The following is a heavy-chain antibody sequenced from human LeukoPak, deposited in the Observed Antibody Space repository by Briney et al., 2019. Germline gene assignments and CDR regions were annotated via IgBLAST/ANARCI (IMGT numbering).Heavy chain of an antibody. J-gene: IGHJ6*02. Sequence: ASVKVSCKASVYTFTNFYIHCVRQAPGQGLEWMGKVSPSGDRTIYAQKFQGRVTITADESTSTAYMELSSLGSEDTAVYYCAREARGMGSSTSCLDVWGQGTTVTVSS. V-gene: IGHV1-46*01. CDR2: VSPSGDRT. CDR3: AREARGMGSSTSCLDV. D-gene: IGHD2-2*01. CDR1: VYTFTNFY.